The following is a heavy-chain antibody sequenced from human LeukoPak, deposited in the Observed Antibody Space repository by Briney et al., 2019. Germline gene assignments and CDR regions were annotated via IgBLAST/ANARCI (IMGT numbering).Heavy chain of an antibody. Sequence: PGGSLRLSCAASGFTFSSYAMSWVRQAPGKGLEWVAVISYDGSNKYYADSVKGRFTISRDNSKNTLYLQMNSLRAEDTAVYYCAKARYDSSGYYFDYWGQGTLVTVFS. D-gene: IGHD3-22*01. CDR2: ISYDGSNK. CDR1: GFTFSSYA. J-gene: IGHJ4*02. V-gene: IGHV3-30*04. CDR3: AKARYDSSGYYFDY.